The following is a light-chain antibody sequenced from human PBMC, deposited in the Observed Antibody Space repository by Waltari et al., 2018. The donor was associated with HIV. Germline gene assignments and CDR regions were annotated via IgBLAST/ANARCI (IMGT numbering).Light chain of an antibody. V-gene: IGLV1-40*01. Sequence: QSVLTQPPSVSGAPGQTVTLSCSGGSPNLGSNSVVHWYQQRPGTAPKLLMFGDYNRPSGVPDRFSGSKSGTSASLAITGLQPEDEADYYCQSYDTSRDGFYVFGTGTKVTVL. CDR2: GDY. CDR1: SPNLGSNSV. CDR3: QSYDTSRDGFYV. J-gene: IGLJ1*01.